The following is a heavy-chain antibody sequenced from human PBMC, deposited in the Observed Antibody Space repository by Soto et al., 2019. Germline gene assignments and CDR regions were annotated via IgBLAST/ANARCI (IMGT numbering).Heavy chain of an antibody. V-gene: IGHV3-7*01. CDR2: IKPDGSEK. D-gene: IGHD3-10*01. J-gene: IGHJ3*02. CDR3: ARGDMVRENDAFDI. CDR1: GFTFSSFW. Sequence: EAHLVESGGGLVQPGGSLRLSCAASGFTFSSFWMNWVRQTPGKGLEWVAHIKPDGSEKYFVDSVRGRFTISRDNAKNSVYLQMNSLRAEDTAVYYCARGDMVRENDAFDIWGQGTMVTVSS.